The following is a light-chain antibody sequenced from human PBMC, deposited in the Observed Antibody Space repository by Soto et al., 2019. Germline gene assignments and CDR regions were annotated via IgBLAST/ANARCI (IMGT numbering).Light chain of an antibody. J-gene: IGKJ1*01. CDR3: LQYHNLWA. CDR2: RAS. V-gene: IGKV3-15*01. CDR1: QNIYSN. Sequence: IVITQSPSTLSVSPGERATLSCRASQNIYSNVAWYQQRPGQAPRLLIYRASTRATGIPARFSGSGSGTEFTLTISSLQSEDFTVYSCLQYHNLWAFGQGTKVDIK.